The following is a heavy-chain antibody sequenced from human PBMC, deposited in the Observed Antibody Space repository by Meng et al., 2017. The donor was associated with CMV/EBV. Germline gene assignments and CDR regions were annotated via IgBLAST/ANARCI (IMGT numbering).Heavy chain of an antibody. V-gene: IGHV4-34*01. CDR2: INHSGST. CDR3: ARGRYCSSTSCYGMDV. Sequence: SETLSLTCAVYGGSFSGYYWSWIRQPPGKRLEWIGEINHSGSTNYNPSLKSRVTISVDTSKNQFSLKLSSVTAADTAVYYCARGRYCSSTSCYGMDVWGQGTTVTVSS. D-gene: IGHD2-2*01. J-gene: IGHJ6*02. CDR1: GGSFSGYY.